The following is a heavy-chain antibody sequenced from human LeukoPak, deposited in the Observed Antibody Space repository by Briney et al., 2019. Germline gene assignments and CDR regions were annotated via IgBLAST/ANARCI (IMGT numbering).Heavy chain of an antibody. CDR3: ARHLLRWYFDY. Sequence: SETLSLTCTVSGGSISSSSYYWGWIRQPPGKGLEWIGSIYYSGRTYYNPSLKSRVTISVDTSKNQFSLKLSSVTAADTAVYYCARHLLRWYFDYWGQGTLVTVSS. D-gene: IGHD2-15*01. CDR1: GGSISSSSYY. V-gene: IGHV4-39*01. J-gene: IGHJ4*02. CDR2: IYYSGRT.